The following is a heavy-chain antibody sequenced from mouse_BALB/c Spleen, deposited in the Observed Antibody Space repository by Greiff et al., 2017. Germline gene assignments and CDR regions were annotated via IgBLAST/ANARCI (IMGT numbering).Heavy chain of an antibody. CDR1: GFTFSSYA. V-gene: IGHV5-9-4*01. CDR3: ARDGTYAMDY. Sequence: EVQVVESGGGLVKPGGSLKLSCAASGFTFSSYAMSWVRQSPEKRLEWVAEISSGGSYTYYQDTVTGRLTISRDKAKNTLYLEMSSVTSVDTAMLYCARDGTYAMDYWGQGTSVTVSS. J-gene: IGHJ4*01. D-gene: IGHD4-1*01. CDR2: ISSGGSYT.